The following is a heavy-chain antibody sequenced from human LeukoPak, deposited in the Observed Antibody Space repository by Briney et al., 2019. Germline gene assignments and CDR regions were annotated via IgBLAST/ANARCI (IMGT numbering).Heavy chain of an antibody. CDR1: GGSISSSSYY. CDR3: AREGMRDYDFWSGYYTADEIG. J-gene: IGHJ4*02. Sequence: SETLSLTCTVSGGSISSSSYYWGWIRQPPGKGLEWIGSIYYSGSTYYNPSLKSRVTISVDTSKNQFSLKLSSVTAADTAVYYCAREGMRDYDFWSGYYTADEIGWGQGTLVTVSS. D-gene: IGHD3-3*01. CDR2: IYYSGST. V-gene: IGHV4-39*07.